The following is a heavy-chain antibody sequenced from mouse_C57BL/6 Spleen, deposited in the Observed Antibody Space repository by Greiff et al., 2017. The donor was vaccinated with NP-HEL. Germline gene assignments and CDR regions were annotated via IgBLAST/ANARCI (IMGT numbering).Heavy chain of an antibody. D-gene: IGHD1-1*02. Sequence: QVQLQQPGAELVRPGSSVKLSCKASGYTFTSYWMHWVKQRPIQGLEWIGNIDPSDSETHYNQKFKDKATLTVDKSSSTAYMQLSSLTSEDSAVYYCARRVGYHYAMDYWGQGTSVTVSS. CDR1: GYTFTSYW. CDR2: IDPSDSET. J-gene: IGHJ4*01. CDR3: ARRVGYHYAMDY. V-gene: IGHV1-52*01.